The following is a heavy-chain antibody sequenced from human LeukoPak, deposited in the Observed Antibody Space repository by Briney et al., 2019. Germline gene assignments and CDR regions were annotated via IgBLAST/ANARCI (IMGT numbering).Heavy chain of an antibody. D-gene: IGHD2-15*01. J-gene: IGHJ6*02. V-gene: IGHV3-74*01. CDR3: ARGHCSGGRCNSVGYYGMDV. CDR1: GFTFSNYW. CDR2: IKSDGTSI. Sequence: PGGSLGLSCAASGFTFSNYWMHWVRQALGKGLVWVSSIKSDGTSINYADSVKGRFTISRDNAKNRLFLQMNSLRAEDTAVYFCARGHCSGGRCNSVGYYGMDVWGQGTTVTVSS.